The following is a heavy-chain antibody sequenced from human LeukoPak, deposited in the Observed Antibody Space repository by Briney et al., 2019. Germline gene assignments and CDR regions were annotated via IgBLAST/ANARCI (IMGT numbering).Heavy chain of an antibody. V-gene: IGHV3-74*01. CDR1: GFTFSNYW. Sequence: PGGSLRLSCAASGFTFSNYWMHWVRQAPGKGLVWVSRIYSDGSGTTYADSVKGRFTISRDNAKNTLYLQMSSLRAEDTAVYYCAKDERNWDYNLASQTYDWGQGTLVTVSS. CDR2: IYSDGSGT. J-gene: IGHJ4*02. D-gene: IGHD1-7*01. CDR3: AKDERNWDYNLASQTYD.